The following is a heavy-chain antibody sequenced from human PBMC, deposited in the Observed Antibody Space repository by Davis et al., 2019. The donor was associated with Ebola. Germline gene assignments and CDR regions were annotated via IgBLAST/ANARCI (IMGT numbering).Heavy chain of an antibody. D-gene: IGHD3-10*01. V-gene: IGHV1-3*01. Sequence: AASVKVSCKASGYTFTSYAMHWVRQAPGQRLEWMGWINAGNGNTKYSQKFQGRVTITRDTSASTAYMELSSLRSEDTAVYYCARDLGLLWFGETPKHYGMDVWGQGTTVTVSS. CDR3: ARDLGLLWFGETPKHYGMDV. CDR1: GYTFTSYA. CDR2: INAGNGNT. J-gene: IGHJ6*02.